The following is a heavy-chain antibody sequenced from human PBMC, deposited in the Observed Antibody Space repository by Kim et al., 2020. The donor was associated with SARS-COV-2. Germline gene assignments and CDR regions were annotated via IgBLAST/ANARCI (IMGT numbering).Heavy chain of an antibody. CDR3: ARPPLGAVAGDY. CDR1: GGSISSSSYY. Sequence: SETLSLTCTVSGGSISSSSYYWGWIRQPPGKGLEWIGSIYYSGSTYYNPSLKSRVTISVDTSKNQFSLKLSSVTAADTAVYYCARPPLGAVAGDYWGQGTLVTVSS. D-gene: IGHD6-19*01. V-gene: IGHV4-39*01. CDR2: IYYSGST. J-gene: IGHJ4*02.